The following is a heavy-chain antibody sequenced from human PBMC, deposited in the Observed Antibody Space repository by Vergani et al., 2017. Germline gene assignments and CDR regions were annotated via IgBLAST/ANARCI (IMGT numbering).Heavy chain of an antibody. J-gene: IGHJ3*02. Sequence: QVQLQQWGAGLLKPSETLSLTCAVYGGSFSGYYWSWIRQPPGKGLEWIGEINHSGSTNYNPSLKSRVTISVDTSKNQFSRKLSSVTAADTAVYYCARGLVSGRKSRAFDIWGQGTMVTVSS. D-gene: IGHD1-26*01. V-gene: IGHV4-34*01. CDR2: INHSGST. CDR3: ARGLVSGRKSRAFDI. CDR1: GGSFSGYY.